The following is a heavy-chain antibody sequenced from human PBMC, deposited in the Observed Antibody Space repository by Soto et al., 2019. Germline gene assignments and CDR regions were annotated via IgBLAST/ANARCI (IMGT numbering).Heavy chain of an antibody. D-gene: IGHD6-19*01. CDR1: GGSVSSGSYY. Sequence: SETLSLTCTVSGGSVSSGSYYWSWIRQPPGKGLEWIGYIYYSGSTNYNPSLKSRVTISVDTSKNQFSLKLSSVTAADTAVYYCASRLVDNDYWGQGTLVTVYS. J-gene: IGHJ4*02. CDR3: ASRLVDNDY. V-gene: IGHV4-61*01. CDR2: IYYSGST.